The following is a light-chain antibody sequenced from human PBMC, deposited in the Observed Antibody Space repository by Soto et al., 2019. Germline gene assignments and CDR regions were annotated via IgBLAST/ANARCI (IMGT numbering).Light chain of an antibody. V-gene: IGKV1-5*03. CDR2: KAS. Sequence: DIQMTQSPSTLSASVGDRVSITCRASQRLTNALVWYQQKPGKAPNLLIYKASNLASGVPLRFSGSGYGTEFTLTISSLQPEDFATYYCQQHISYPRTFGQGTKVEIK. J-gene: IGKJ1*01. CDR3: QQHISYPRT. CDR1: QRLTNA.